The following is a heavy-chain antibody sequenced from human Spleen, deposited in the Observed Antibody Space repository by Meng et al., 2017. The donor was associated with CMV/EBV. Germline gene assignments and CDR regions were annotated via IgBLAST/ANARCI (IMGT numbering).Heavy chain of an antibody. J-gene: IGHJ6*02. V-gene: IGHV1-18*01. CDR1: YTFSSYG. D-gene: IGHD3-10*01. Sequence: YTFSSYGITWVRQAPGQGLEWMGWISAYNDNTNYAEKFQGRVTMTTDTPTSTAYMELRSLRPDDTAVYYCARDLPRKVRGVTGGMDVWGQGTTVTVSS. CDR2: ISAYNDNT. CDR3: ARDLPRKVRGVTGGMDV.